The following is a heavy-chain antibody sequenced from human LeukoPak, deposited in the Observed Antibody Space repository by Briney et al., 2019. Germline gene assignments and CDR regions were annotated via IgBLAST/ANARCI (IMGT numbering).Heavy chain of an antibody. CDR1: GGSISSGDYY. V-gene: IGHV4-30-4*01. J-gene: IGHJ4*02. Sequence: SETLSLTCTVSGGSISSGDYYWSWIRQPPGKGLEWIGYIYYSGSTYYNPSLKSRVTISVDTSKNQFSLKLSSVTAADTAVYYCARRGLYSGYDFDYWGQGTLVTVSS. CDR3: ARRGLYSGYDFDY. D-gene: IGHD5-12*01. CDR2: IYYSGST.